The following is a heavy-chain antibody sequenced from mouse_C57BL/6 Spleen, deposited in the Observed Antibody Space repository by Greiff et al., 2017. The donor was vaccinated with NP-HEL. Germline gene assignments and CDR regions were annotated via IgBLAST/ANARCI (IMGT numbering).Heavy chain of an antibody. Sequence: QVQLQQPGAELVKPGASVKLSCKASGYTFTSYWMQWVKQRPGQGLEWIGEIDPSDSYTNYNQKFKGKATLTVDTSSSTAYMQLSSLTSEDSAVYYCARHLYYGSSSWFAYWGQGTLVTVSA. CDR2: IDPSDSYT. CDR3: ARHLYYGSSSWFAY. CDR1: GYTFTSYW. V-gene: IGHV1-50*01. D-gene: IGHD1-1*01. J-gene: IGHJ3*01.